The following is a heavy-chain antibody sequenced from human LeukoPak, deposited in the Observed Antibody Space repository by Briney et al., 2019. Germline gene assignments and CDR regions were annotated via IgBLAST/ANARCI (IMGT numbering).Heavy chain of an antibody. CDR1: GGSISSYY. CDR3: ARKSRYYGSGSYQGWFDP. J-gene: IGHJ5*02. V-gene: IGHV4-59*01. Sequence: SETLSLTCTVSGGSISSYYWSWIRQPPGKGLEWIGYIYYSGSTNYNPSLKSRVTISVDTSKNQFSLKLSSVTAADTAVYYCARKSRYYGSGSYQGWFDPWGQGTLVTVSS. D-gene: IGHD3-10*01. CDR2: IYYSGST.